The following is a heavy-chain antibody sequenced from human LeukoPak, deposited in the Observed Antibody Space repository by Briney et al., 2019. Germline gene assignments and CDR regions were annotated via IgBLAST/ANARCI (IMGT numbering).Heavy chain of an antibody. CDR2: IHSSGST. V-gene: IGHV4-4*08. J-gene: IGHJ3*02. CDR3: AREGRGGRGPFDAFDI. CDR1: GGSINNYY. D-gene: IGHD3-10*01. Sequence: PSETLSLTCTVSGGSINNYYWNWIRQPPGKGLEWIAYIHSSGSTNYNPSLKSRVTISVDTSKNQFSLKLSSVTAADTAVYYCAREGRGGRGPFDAFDIWGQGTMVTVSS.